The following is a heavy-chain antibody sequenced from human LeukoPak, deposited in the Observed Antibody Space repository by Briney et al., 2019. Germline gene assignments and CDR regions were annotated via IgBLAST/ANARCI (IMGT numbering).Heavy chain of an antibody. J-gene: IGHJ6*02. CDR1: GGSISSGGYS. D-gene: IGHD3-22*01. Sequence: SETLSLTCAVSGGSISSGGYSWSWIRQPPGKGLEWIGYIYHSGSTYYNPSLKSRVTISVDRSKNQFSLKLSSVTAADTAVYYCASNTYYYDSSGPYGMDVWGQGTTVTVSS. CDR3: ASNTYYYDSSGPYGMDV. CDR2: IYHSGST. V-gene: IGHV4-30-2*01.